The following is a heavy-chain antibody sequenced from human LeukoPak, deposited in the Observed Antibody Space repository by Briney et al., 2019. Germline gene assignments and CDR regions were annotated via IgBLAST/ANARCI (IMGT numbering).Heavy chain of an antibody. D-gene: IGHD6-19*01. CDR2: IYYSGST. J-gene: IGHJ3*02. CDR3: ARGQWLAHDVFDI. CDR1: GGSINNYY. Sequence: PSETLSLTCSVSGGSINNYYWSWIRQPPRKGLEWIGFIYYSGSTNYNPSLKSRVTISVDTSKNQFSLKLSSVTAADTAVYYRARGQWLAHDVFDIGGQGKMVTVFS. V-gene: IGHV4-59*01.